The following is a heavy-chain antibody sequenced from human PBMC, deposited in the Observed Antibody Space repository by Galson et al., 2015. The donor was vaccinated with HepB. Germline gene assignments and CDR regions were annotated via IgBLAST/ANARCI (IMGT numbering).Heavy chain of an antibody. V-gene: IGHV1-69*04. CDR1: LHTISIYA. D-gene: IGHD3-22*01. CDR2: IIPILGIA. CDR3: ARRVYYDSSGYSY. J-gene: IGHJ4*02. Sequence: SVKVSCKPSLHTISIYAISWVRQAPGQGLEWMGRIIPILGIANYAQMFQGGVTITADKSTSTEYMELSSLRSEDTAVYYCARRVYYDSSGYSYWGRGTLVTVSS.